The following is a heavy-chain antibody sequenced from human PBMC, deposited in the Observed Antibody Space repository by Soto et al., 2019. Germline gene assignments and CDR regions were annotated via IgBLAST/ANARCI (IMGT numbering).Heavy chain of an antibody. CDR3: ARESYCSGGSCPYYYYYMDV. CDR2: ISAYNGNT. CDR1: GYTFTIYC. D-gene: IGHD2-15*01. V-gene: IGHV1-18*01. Sequence: ASVKVSCKASGYTFTIYCISWVRQAPGQGLEWMGWISAYNGNTNYAQKLQGRVTMTTDTSTSTAYMEPRSLRSDDTAVYYCARESYCSGGSCPYYYYYMDVWGKGTTVTVS. J-gene: IGHJ6*03.